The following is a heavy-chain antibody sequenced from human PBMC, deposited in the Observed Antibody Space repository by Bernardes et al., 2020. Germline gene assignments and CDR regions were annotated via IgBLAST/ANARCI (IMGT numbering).Heavy chain of an antibody. V-gene: IGHV1-18*01. CDR3: AGWGRYDFWSGYYVVDY. Sequence: ASVKVSCKASGYTFTSYGISWVRQAPGQGLEWMGWISAYNGNTNYAQKLQGRVTMTTDTSTSTAYMELRSLRSDDTAVYYCAGWGRYDFWSGYYVVDYWGQGTLVTVSS. D-gene: IGHD3-3*01. CDR2: ISAYNGNT. CDR1: GYTFTSYG. J-gene: IGHJ4*02.